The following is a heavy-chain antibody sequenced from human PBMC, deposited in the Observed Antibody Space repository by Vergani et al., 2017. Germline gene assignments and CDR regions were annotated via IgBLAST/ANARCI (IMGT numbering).Heavy chain of an antibody. CDR3: ARCPFGVVPSGVYYYYYYMDV. J-gene: IGHJ6*03. Sequence: QVQLQESGPGLVKPSQTLSLTCTVSGGSISSGSYYWSWIRQPAGKGLEWIWRIYTSGSTNYNPSLKSRVTISVDTSKNQFSLKLSSVTAADTAVYYCARCPFGVVPSGVYYYYYYMDVWGKGTTVTVSS. CDR1: GGSISSGSYY. V-gene: IGHV4-61*02. CDR2: IYTSGST. D-gene: IGHD3-3*01.